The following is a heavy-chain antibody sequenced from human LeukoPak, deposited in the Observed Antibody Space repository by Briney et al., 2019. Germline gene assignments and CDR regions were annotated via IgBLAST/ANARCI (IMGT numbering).Heavy chain of an antibody. CDR1: GGSISSYH. D-gene: IGHD3-10*01. J-gene: IGHJ4*02. CDR3: ARGPRISLVRGALELDY. CDR2: IYYSGST. V-gene: IGHV4-59*01. Sequence: PSETLSLTCTVSGGSISSYHWNWIRQPPGKGLEWIGYIYYSGSTNYNPSLKSRLTISVDTSKNQFSLKLSSVTAADAAVYYCARGPRISLVRGALELDYWGQGTLVTVSS.